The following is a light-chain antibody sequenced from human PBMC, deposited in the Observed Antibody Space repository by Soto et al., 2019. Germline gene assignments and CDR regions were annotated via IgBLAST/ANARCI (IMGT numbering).Light chain of an antibody. CDR2: KSS. V-gene: IGKV1-5*03. Sequence: DIQMTQSPSSLSASVGDRVTITCRASQSISSYLNWYQQKPVKAPKLLIYKSSTLKSGVPSRFSGSGSGTEFTLTISSLQPDDFATYYCQHYNSYSEAFGQGTKVDIK. J-gene: IGKJ1*01. CDR3: QHYNSYSEA. CDR1: QSISSY.